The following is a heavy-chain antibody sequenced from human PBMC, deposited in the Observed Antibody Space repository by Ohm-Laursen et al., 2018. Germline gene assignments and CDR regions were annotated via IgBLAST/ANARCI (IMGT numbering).Heavy chain of an antibody. Sequence: SETLSLTCTVSGGSISSYYWSWIRQPPGKGLEWIGNIDDNGNTNYNPSLQSRVTISINTSKNQFSLQLRFLTAADTAVYHCAGAPNLYYFDYWGQGTLVTVSS. CDR1: GGSISSYY. CDR2: IDDNGNT. CDR3: AGAPNLYYFDY. J-gene: IGHJ4*02. V-gene: IGHV4-59*08. D-gene: IGHD1-26*01.